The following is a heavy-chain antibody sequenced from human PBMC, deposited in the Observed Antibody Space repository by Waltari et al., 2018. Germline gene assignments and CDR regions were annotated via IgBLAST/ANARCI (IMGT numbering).Heavy chain of an antibody. CDR1: GGSFSGYY. CDR2: INHNGST. Sequence: QVQLQQWGAGLLKPSETLSLTCAVYGGSFSGYYWSWIRQPPGKGLEWLGEINHNGSTHRNPSLKGRVTISGDTSKNEFSLKLSSVTAWDTAVYYCARRIGSGWFDPWGQGTLVTVSS. V-gene: IGHV4-34*01. CDR3: ARRIGSGWFDP. D-gene: IGHD6-19*01. J-gene: IGHJ5*02.